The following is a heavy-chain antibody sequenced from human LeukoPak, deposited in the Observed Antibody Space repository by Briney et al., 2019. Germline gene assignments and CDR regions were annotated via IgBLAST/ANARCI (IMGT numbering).Heavy chain of an antibody. CDR2: ISGSGGST. V-gene: IGHV3-23*01. CDR3: AKGKRYPDY. CDR1: GFTFSSYA. D-gene: IGHD1-1*01. J-gene: IGHJ4*02. Sequence: GGSLRLSCAASGFTFSSYAMSWVRQAPGKGLEWVSAISGSGGSTYYADSVKGRFTISRDNAKNSLYLQMDSLRVEDTAVYYCAKGKRYPDYWGQGTLVTVSS.